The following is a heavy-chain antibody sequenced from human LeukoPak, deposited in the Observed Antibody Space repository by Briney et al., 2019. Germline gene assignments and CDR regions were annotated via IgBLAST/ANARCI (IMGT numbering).Heavy chain of an antibody. Sequence: GGSLRLSCAASGFTFSSYSMSWVRQAPGKGLEWVSYISSSSSTIYYADSVEGRFTISRDNAKNSLYLQMNSLRAEDTAVYYCARDHYGSGSYIDYWGQGTLVTVSS. CDR3: ARDHYGSGSYIDY. J-gene: IGHJ4*02. V-gene: IGHV3-48*01. D-gene: IGHD3-10*01. CDR1: GFTFSSYS. CDR2: ISSSSSTI.